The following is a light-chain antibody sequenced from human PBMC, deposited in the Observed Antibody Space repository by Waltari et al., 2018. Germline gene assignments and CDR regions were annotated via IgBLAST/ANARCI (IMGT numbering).Light chain of an antibody. V-gene: IGLV3-1*01. CDR1: KLVTKY. CDR2: QDT. CDR3: QSWFSSTVV. Sequence: SYDLTQPPSVSVSPGQTASVTCSGEKLVTKYVSWYQQKPGQSPVLVIYQDTKTPPGIPERCSGSNSGNTATLTISGTQAMDAADYYCQSWFSSTVVFGGGAKVTVL. J-gene: IGLJ2*01.